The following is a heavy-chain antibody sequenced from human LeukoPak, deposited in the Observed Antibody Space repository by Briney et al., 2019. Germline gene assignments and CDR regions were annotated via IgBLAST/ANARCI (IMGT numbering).Heavy chain of an antibody. CDR1: GGSISTYY. J-gene: IGHJ5*02. V-gene: IGHV4-59*08. CDR3: ARHSTRAPINWFDP. CDR2: IYYSGST. Sequence: SETLSLTCTVSGGSISTYYWSWIRQSPGKGLEWVGYIYYSGSTSYNPSLKSRVTISVDTSKNQFSLKLSSVTAADTAVYYCARHSTRAPINWFDPWGQGTLVTVSS.